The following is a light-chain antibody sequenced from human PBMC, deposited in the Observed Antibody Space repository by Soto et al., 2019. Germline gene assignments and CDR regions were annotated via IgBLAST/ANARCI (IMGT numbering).Light chain of an antibody. CDR1: SSDIGAYYL. CDR2: EVS. Sequence: QSVLSQPASVSGSPVQSITISCSGTSSDIGAYYLFSWYQQHPGRAPKLIIYEVSHRFSGLSYRFSGSKSGNTASLTISGLQAEDEGDYYCASFAPGXIYVLGRGTKVXV. J-gene: IGLJ1*01. V-gene: IGLV2-14*03. CDR3: ASFAPGXIYV.